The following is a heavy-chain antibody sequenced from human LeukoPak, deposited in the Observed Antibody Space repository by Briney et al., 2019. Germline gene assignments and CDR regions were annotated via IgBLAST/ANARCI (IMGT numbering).Heavy chain of an antibody. CDR2: IYYSGST. CDR1: GGSISSGDYY. Sequence: SETLSLTCTVSGGSISSGDYYWSWIRQPPGKGLEWIGYIYYSGSTYYNPSLKSRVTISVDTSKNQFSLKLSSVTAADTAVYYCARYRRIPYSSSTGASWFDPWGQGTLVTVSS. D-gene: IGHD6-13*01. CDR3: ARYRRIPYSSSTGASWFDP. V-gene: IGHV4-30-4*01. J-gene: IGHJ5*02.